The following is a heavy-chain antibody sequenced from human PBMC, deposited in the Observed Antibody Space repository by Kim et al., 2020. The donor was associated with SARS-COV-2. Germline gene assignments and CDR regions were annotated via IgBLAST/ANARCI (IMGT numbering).Heavy chain of an antibody. Sequence: ASVKVSCKASGYTFTSYGISWVRQAPGQGLDWMGWISAYNGNTNYAQKLQGRVTMTTDTSTSTAYMALRSLRSDDTAVYYCARDCTNGVCYTTDWFDPWGEGTLVTVSS. J-gene: IGHJ5*02. D-gene: IGHD2-8*01. CDR3: ARDCTNGVCYTTDWFDP. V-gene: IGHV1-18*01. CDR1: GYTFTSYG. CDR2: ISAYNGNT.